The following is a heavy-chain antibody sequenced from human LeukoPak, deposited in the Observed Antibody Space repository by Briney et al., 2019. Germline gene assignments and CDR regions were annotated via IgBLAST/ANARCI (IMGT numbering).Heavy chain of an antibody. CDR3: AKFFLTVAYYFDY. V-gene: IGHV1-18*01. J-gene: IGHJ4*02. CDR1: GYTFSSYG. CDR2: ISAYNGNT. D-gene: IGHD3-9*01. Sequence: GASVKVSCKASGYTFSSYGISWVRQAPGQGLEWMGWISAYNGNTHYAQKFQGRVTMTTDASTNTAYMELRSLRSEDTAVYYCAKFFLTVAYYFDYWGQGTLVTVSS.